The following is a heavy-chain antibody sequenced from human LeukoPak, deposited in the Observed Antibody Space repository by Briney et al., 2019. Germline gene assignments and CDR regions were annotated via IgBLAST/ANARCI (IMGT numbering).Heavy chain of an antibody. CDR3: ARVGHYYDSSGYSDY. Sequence: ASVKVSCKASGYIFTSYGISWVRQAPVQGLEWMGWISAYNGNTNYAQKLQGRVTMTTDTSTSTAYMELRSLRSDDTAVYYCARVGHYYDSSGYSDYWGQGTLVTVSS. V-gene: IGHV1-18*01. CDR2: ISAYNGNT. CDR1: GYIFTSYG. J-gene: IGHJ4*02. D-gene: IGHD3-22*01.